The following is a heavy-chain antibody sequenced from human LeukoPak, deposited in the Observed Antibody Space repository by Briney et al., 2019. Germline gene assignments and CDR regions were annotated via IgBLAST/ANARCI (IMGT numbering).Heavy chain of an antibody. CDR3: ARSYYDFWSNWFDP. J-gene: IGHJ5*02. CDR2: IYYSGST. CDR1: GGSISSSSYY. Sequence: KTSETLSLTCTVSGGSISSSSYYWGWIRQPPGKGLEWIGSIYYSGSTYYNPSLKSRVTISVDTSKNQFSLKLSSVTAADTAVYYCARSYYDFWSNWFDPWGQGTLVTVSS. D-gene: IGHD3-3*01. V-gene: IGHV4-39*01.